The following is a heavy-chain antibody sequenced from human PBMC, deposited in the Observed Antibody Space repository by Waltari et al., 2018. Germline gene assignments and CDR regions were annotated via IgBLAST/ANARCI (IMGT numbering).Heavy chain of an antibody. V-gene: IGHV4-39*01. D-gene: IGHD5-18*01. CDR2: IYYSGGT. CDR1: GGSISSSSYY. Sequence: QLQLPESGPGLVKPSETLSLTCTVSGGSISSSSYYWGWIRQPPGQGLEWIGSIYYSGGTYYNPSLKSRVTISVDTYKNQFSRKLSSVTDADTAVYDWARQTWIHLWLYAFDIWGQGTMVTVSS. J-gene: IGHJ3*02. CDR3: ARQTWIHLWLYAFDI.